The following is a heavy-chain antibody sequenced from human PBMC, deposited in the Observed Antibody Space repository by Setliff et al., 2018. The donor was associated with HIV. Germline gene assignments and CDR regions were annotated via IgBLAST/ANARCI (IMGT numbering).Heavy chain of an antibody. V-gene: IGHV1-69*05. J-gene: IGHJ4*02. CDR3: ARAWGLEHTTHSDY. CDR1: GVTFSNYP. Sequence: SVKVSCKASGVTFSNYPITWVRQAPGQGLEWMGRIIPIFDTGDYAQKFQGRVTITRDTSATSAFMELSSLRSEDTAVYYCARAWGLEHTTHSDYWGQGTLVTVSS. CDR2: IIPIFDTG. D-gene: IGHD3-16*01.